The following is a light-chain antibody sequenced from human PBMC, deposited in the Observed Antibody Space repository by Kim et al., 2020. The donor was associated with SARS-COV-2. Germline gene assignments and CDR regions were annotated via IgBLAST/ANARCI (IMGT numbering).Light chain of an antibody. CDR3: SAFAGSNNLA. CDR2: EVS. CDR1: SSEVGAYNV. Sequence: GQSVTSSCTGTSSEVGAYNVVSWYQQHTGKAPKLMIYEVSKRPSGVPDRLAGWKWGSTASLTVSELQAGDEADYYCSAFAGSNNLAFGGGTQLTVL. V-gene: IGLV2-8*01. J-gene: IGLJ2*01.